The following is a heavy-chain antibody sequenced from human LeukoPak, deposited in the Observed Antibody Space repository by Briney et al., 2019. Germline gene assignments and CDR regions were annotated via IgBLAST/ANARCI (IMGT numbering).Heavy chain of an antibody. Sequence: GGSLRLSCAASGFTFSSYAMSWVRQAPGKGLEWVSAISGSGGSTYYADSVEGRFTISRDNSKNTLYLQMNSLRAEDTAVYYCAKVGIVVVTATHFDYWGQGTLVTVSS. CDR1: GFTFSSYA. J-gene: IGHJ4*02. D-gene: IGHD2-21*02. CDR3: AKVGIVVVTATHFDY. CDR2: ISGSGGST. V-gene: IGHV3-23*01.